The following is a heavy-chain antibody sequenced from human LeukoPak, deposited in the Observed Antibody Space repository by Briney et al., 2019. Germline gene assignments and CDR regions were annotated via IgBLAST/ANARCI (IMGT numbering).Heavy chain of an antibody. CDR3: ARRVQEARSIGSANWLDP. Sequence: SETLSLTCTVSGGSISTYSWNWIRQPPGKGLEWIGRIYTSGTTNYNPSLGSRVTISVDTSINQLSLKLSSVAAADTAVYYCARRVQEARSIGSANWLDPWGQGILVTVSS. J-gene: IGHJ5*02. D-gene: IGHD3-10*01. CDR1: GGSISTYS. V-gene: IGHV4-4*09. CDR2: IYTSGTT.